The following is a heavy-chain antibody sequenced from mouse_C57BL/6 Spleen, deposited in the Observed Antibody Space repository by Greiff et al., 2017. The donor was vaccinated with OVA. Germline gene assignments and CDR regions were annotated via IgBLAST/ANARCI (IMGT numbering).Heavy chain of an antibody. CDR2: IHPDSGGT. CDR1: GYNFNSYW. CDR3: ARHYPYYAMEY. D-gene: IGHD1-1*02. J-gene: IGHJ4*01. V-gene: IGHV1-64*01. Sequence: QVQLQQSGAELVKPGASVKLSCKASGYNFNSYWMHWVKQRPGQGLEWIGMIHPDSGGTNYNEKFKGKATLTADKSSITAYMQLSSLTSEDSAVYYCARHYPYYAMEYWGQGTSVTVSS.